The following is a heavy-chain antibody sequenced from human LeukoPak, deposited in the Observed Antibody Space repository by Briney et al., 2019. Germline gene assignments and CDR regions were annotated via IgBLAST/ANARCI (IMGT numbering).Heavy chain of an antibody. Sequence: ASVKVSCKASGYTFTGYYMHWVRQAPGQGLEWMGWMNPNSGNTGYAQKFQGRVTMTRNTSISTAYMELSSLRSEDTAVYYCARGVGYDILTDYWGQGTLVTVSS. D-gene: IGHD3-9*01. CDR1: GYTFTGYY. V-gene: IGHV1-8*02. J-gene: IGHJ4*02. CDR3: ARGVGYDILTDY. CDR2: MNPNSGNT.